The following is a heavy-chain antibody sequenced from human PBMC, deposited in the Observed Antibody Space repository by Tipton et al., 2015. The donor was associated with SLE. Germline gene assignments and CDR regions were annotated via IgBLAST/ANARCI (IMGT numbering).Heavy chain of an antibody. CDR3: ARDTGAAAGSDAFDI. Sequence: TLSLTCTVSGYSISSDYYWGWIRQPPGKGLEWIGSIYHSGSTHYNPSLKSRVSISVDTSKNQFSLKLSSVTAADTAVYYCARDTGAAAGSDAFDIWGQGTMVTVSS. CDR1: GYSISSDYY. CDR2: IYHSGST. V-gene: IGHV4-38-2*02. J-gene: IGHJ3*02. D-gene: IGHD6-13*01.